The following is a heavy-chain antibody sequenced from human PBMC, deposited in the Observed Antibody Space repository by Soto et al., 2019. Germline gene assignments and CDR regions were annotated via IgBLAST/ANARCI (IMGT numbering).Heavy chain of an antibody. V-gene: IGHV4-30-4*01. Sequence: PSETLSLTCTVSGGSISSGNYYWSWIRQPPGKGLEWIGFISYSGSTYYSLSLKSRVTISVDTSKNQFSLNLSFVTAADTAVYYCATVGTPATGLYYFDYWGQGTLVTVSS. D-gene: IGHD2-15*01. J-gene: IGHJ4*02. CDR2: ISYSGST. CDR3: ATVGTPATGLYYFDY. CDR1: GGSISSGNYY.